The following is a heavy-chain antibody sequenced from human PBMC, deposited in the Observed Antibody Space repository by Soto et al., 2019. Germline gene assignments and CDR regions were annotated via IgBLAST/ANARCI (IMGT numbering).Heavy chain of an antibody. CDR2: ISYDGSNR. Sequence: SRRLSFSASGLTFILYAIHCVRQAPGKGLEWVAVISYDGSNRYYADSVKGRFTISRDNSKNTLYLQMNSLRAEDTAVYYCARDAGDIVVVPAAQVHYYGMDVWGQATTVTVSS. V-gene: IGHV3-30-3*01. D-gene: IGHD2-2*01. CDR3: ARDAGDIVVVPAAQVHYYGMDV. CDR1: GLTFILYA. J-gene: IGHJ6*02.